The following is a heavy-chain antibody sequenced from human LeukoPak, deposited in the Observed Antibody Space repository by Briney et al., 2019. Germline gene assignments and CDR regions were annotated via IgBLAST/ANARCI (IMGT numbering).Heavy chain of an antibody. J-gene: IGHJ4*02. CDR2: MNPNSGNT. Sequence: ASVKVSCKASGYTFTSYDINWVRQATGQGLEWMGWMNPNSGNTGYAQKFQGRVTMTRNTSISTAYMELSSLRSEDTAVYYCARGRCISPSGYRGTDFDYWGQGTLVTVSS. CDR3: ARGRCISPSGYRGTDFDY. V-gene: IGHV1-8*01. D-gene: IGHD2-2*01. CDR1: GYTFTSYD.